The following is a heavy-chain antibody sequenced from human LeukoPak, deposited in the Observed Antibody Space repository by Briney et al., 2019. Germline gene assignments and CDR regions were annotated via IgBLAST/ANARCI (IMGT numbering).Heavy chain of an antibody. CDR1: GYTFTGYY. CDR2: INPSGGST. J-gene: IGHJ4*02. D-gene: IGHD2-15*01. CDR3: ARTDIGVVVAAAFDY. Sequence: ASVKVSCKASGYTFTGYYMHWVRQAPGQGLEWMGIINPSGGSTTYAQKFQGRVTMTRDTSTSTVYMELSSLRSEDTAVYYCARTDIGVVVAAAFDYWGQGTLVTVSS. V-gene: IGHV1-46*01.